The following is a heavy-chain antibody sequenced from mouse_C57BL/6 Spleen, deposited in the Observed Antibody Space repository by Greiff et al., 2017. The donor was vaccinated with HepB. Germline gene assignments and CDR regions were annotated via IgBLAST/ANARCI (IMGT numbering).Heavy chain of an antibody. CDR1: GYTFPGYW. V-gene: IGHV1-9*01. J-gene: IGHJ3*01. CDR2: ILPGSGST. D-gene: IGHD1-1*02. Sequence: VKLVESGAELLKPGASVKLSCKATGYTFPGYWIEWVKQRPGHGLEWIGEILPGSGSTNYNGKFKGKATLTADTSSNSAYMQLSSLATEDSAIYYCARNPLVAYWGQGTLVTVSA. CDR3: ARNPLVAY.